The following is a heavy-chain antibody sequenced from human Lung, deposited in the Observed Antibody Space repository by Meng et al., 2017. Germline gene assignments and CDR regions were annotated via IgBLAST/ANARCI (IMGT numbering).Heavy chain of an antibody. J-gene: IGHJ2*01. CDR2: INHSGST. CDR1: GGSFSGYY. V-gene: IGHV4-34*01. Sequence: VQLQRWGAGRLKPSETLSLTCAVYGGSFSGYYWSWIHQPPGKGLEWIGEINHSGSTNYNPSLKSRVTISVDTSKNQFSLKLSSVTAADTAVYYCARPKQANWYFDLWGRGTLVTVSS. D-gene: IGHD1/OR15-1a*01. CDR3: ARPKQANWYFDL.